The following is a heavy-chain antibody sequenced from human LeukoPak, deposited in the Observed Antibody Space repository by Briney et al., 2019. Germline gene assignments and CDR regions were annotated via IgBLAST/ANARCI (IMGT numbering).Heavy chain of an antibody. D-gene: IGHD6-13*01. V-gene: IGHV1-69*04. CDR3: ARGWTYSSSWYNWFDP. CDR1: GGTFSSYA. Sequence: ASVKVSCKASGGTFSSYAISWVRQAPGQGLEWMGRIIPILGIANYAQKFQGRVTITADKSTSTAYMELSSLRSEDTAVYYCARGWTYSSSWYNWFDPWGQGTLVTVSS. CDR2: IIPILGIA. J-gene: IGHJ5*02.